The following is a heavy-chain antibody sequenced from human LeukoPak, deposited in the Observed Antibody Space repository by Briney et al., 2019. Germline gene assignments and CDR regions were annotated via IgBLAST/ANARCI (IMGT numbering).Heavy chain of an antibody. CDR2: INHSGST. Sequence: SETLSLTCAVYGGSFSGYYWTWIRQPPGKGLEWIGEINHSGSTNYNPSLKSRVSISIDTSKNQFSLILNSVTAADTAVYYCARGLSDVYWGQGTLVTVSS. CDR1: GGSFSGYY. CDR3: ARGLSDVY. J-gene: IGHJ4*02. V-gene: IGHV4-34*01.